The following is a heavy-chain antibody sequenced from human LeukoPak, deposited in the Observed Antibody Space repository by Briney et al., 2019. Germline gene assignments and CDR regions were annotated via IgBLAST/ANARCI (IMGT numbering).Heavy chain of an antibody. V-gene: IGHV4-4*09. Sequence: SETLSLTCTVSGGSTSSYYWSWIRQPPGKGLEWIGYIYTSGSTNYNPSLKSRVTISVDTSKNQFSLKLSSVTAADTAVYYCARHANYDSSGYYYYYYMDVWGKGTTVTVSS. D-gene: IGHD3-22*01. J-gene: IGHJ6*03. CDR1: GGSTSSYY. CDR2: IYTSGST. CDR3: ARHANYDSSGYYYYYYMDV.